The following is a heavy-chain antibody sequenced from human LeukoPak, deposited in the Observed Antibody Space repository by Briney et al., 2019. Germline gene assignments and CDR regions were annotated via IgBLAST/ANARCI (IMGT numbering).Heavy chain of an antibody. Sequence: GSMRPSSAASAFSPSSYWMQCVRQAPGEGLEWVAVISYDGSKKNYADSVKARINLCTENSRSTEDLEMNSRKGEDTAVYYCARVRATHYYDEWGQGTLVTVSS. CDR2: ISYDGSKK. CDR3: ARVRATHYYDE. J-gene: IGHJ4*02. CDR1: AFSPSSYW. V-gene: IGHV3-30-3*01.